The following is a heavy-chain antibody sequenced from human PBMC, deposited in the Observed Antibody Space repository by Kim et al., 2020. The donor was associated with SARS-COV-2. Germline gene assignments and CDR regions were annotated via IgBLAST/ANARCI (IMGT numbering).Heavy chain of an antibody. V-gene: IGHV3-53*01. Sequence: LTCAASGFTVSSNYMSWVRQAPGKGLEWVSVIYSGGSTYYADSVKGRFTISRDNSKNTLYLQMNSLRAEDTAVYYCARVGDSSSWYYYFDYWGQGTLVTVSS. CDR3: ARVGDSSSWYYYFDY. CDR2: IYSGGST. J-gene: IGHJ4*02. D-gene: IGHD6-13*01. CDR1: GFTVSSNY.